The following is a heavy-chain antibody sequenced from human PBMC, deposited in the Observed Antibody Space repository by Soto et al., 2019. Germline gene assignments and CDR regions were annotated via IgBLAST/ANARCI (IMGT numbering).Heavy chain of an antibody. V-gene: IGHV3-33*01. CDR2: IRYDGSNK. J-gene: IGHJ3*02. CDR1: GFTFSSYG. D-gene: IGHD5-12*01. CDR3: ARGSGSTAFYI. Sequence: QGQLVESGGGVVQTGKSLRLSCVASGFTFSSYGMHWVRQAPCKGLEWVTDIRYDGSNKFYADSVNGRFTISRDNSNNPLYLQMNSLRAEDTSGHFCARGSGSTAFYIWGQGTVFTVSS.